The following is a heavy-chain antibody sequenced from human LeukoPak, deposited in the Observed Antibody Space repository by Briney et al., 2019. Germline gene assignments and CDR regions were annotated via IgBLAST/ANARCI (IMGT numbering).Heavy chain of an antibody. Sequence: GGSLRLSCAASGFSFNNYAMSWVRQAPGKGLEWVSGISGSGGSTYYADSVKGRFTISRDNSKNALYLQMNSLRAEDTAVYYCAKEAQQLVKNYFDYWGQGTLVTVSS. CDR3: AKEAQQLVKNYFDY. J-gene: IGHJ4*02. D-gene: IGHD6-13*01. CDR2: ISGSGGST. CDR1: GFSFNNYA. V-gene: IGHV3-23*01.